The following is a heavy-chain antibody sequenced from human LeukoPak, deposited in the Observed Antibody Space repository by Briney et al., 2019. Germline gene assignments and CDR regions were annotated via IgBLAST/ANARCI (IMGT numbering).Heavy chain of an antibody. CDR2: IYSGGST. J-gene: IGHJ1*01. D-gene: IGHD2-21*02. CDR1: GFTFSSYA. Sequence: GGSLRLSCAASGFTFSSYAMRWVRQAPGKGLEWVSVIYSGGSTYYADSVKGRFTISRDNSKNTLYLQMKSLRAEDTAAYYCARTDETAPAEDFQHWGQGTLVTVSS. V-gene: IGHV3-53*01. CDR3: ARTDETAPAEDFQH.